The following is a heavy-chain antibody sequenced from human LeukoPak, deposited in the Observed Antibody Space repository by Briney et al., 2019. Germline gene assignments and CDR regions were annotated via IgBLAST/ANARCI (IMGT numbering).Heavy chain of an antibody. CDR3: ARGGVDYYGSGTYYLMYYFDY. J-gene: IGHJ4*02. D-gene: IGHD3-10*01. CDR2: ISGSGGAT. Sequence: GGTLRLSCAASGFTFNTYGMSWVRQAPGKGLEWVSGISGSGGATYYADSVKGRFTISRDDSHNTLYLQMNSLRAEDTAVYFCARGGVDYYGSGTYYLMYYFDYWGQGALVTVSS. CDR1: GFTFNTYG. V-gene: IGHV3-23*01.